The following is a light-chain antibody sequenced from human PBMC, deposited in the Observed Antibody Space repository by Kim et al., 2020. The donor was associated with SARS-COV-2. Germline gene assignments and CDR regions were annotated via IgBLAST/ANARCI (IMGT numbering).Light chain of an antibody. CDR1: QSVSST. CDR3: QQYNNWPLT. V-gene: IGKV3-15*01. CDR2: GAS. Sequence: IVMTQSPGTLSVSPGESATLSCRASQSVSSTLAWYQQKRGQAPRLLIYGASTRATGVPARFSGSGSGTEFNFTISSLQSEDFAIYYCQQYNNWPLTFGGGTKVDIK. J-gene: IGKJ4*01.